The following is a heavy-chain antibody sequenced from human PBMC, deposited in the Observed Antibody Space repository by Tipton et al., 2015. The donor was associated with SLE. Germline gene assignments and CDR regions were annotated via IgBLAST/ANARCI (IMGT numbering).Heavy chain of an antibody. CDR3: AREYPIGLGLGI. D-gene: IGHD3-16*01. Sequence: SLRLSCEASGFNFWSHWMHWVRQVPGKGPVRVSRIKGDGGDTAYADFVKGRFTISRDNAKNTLFLQMNSLRVEDTAVYYCAREYPIGLGLGIWGQGTVVTVSS. V-gene: IGHV3-74*03. CDR2: IKGDGGDT. CDR1: GFNFWSHW. J-gene: IGHJ3*02.